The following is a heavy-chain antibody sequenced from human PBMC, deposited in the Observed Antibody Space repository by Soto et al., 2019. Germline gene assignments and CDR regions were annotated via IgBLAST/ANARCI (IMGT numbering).Heavy chain of an antibody. J-gene: IGHJ4*02. CDR1: GYTFTSYY. CDR2: INPSGGST. V-gene: IGHV1-46*01. Sequence: QVQLVQSGAEVKKPGASVKVSCKASGYTFTSYYMHWVRQAPGQGLEWMGIINPSGGSTSYAQKFQGRVTMTRDTSTSTVYMELSSLRSEDTAVYYCATAPPYYDILTGPFDYWGQGTLVTVSS. D-gene: IGHD3-9*01. CDR3: ATAPPYYDILTGPFDY.